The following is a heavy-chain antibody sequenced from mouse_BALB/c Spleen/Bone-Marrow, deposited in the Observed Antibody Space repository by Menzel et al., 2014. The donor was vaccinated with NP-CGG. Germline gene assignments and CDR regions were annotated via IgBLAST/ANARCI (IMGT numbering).Heavy chain of an antibody. Sequence: EVQLMESGGGLVQPGVSLKLSCAASGFTFSSYGMSWVRQTPDKRLELVATINSNGGSTYYPDSVKGRFTISRDNAKNTLYLQMSSLKSEDTAMYYCARVWYFDYWGQGTSLTVSS. J-gene: IGHJ2*03. CDR2: INSNGGST. CDR3: ARVWYFDY. CDR1: GFTFSSYG. V-gene: IGHV5-6-3*01.